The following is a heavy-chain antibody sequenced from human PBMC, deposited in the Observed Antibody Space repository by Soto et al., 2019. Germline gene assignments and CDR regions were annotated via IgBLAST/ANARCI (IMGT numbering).Heavy chain of an antibody. CDR3: AKRAVVGAARYFDY. CDR1: GFIFSHYT. Sequence: PGGSLRLSCAASGFIFSHYTMNRVRQSPGKGLEWVATISGSSNNIYYSDSVKGRFTISRDNSKNTLFLQMNSLRGEDTVVYYCAKRAVVGAARYFDYWGLGSLVTVSS. CDR2: ISGSSNNI. V-gene: IGHV3-23*01. J-gene: IGHJ4*02. D-gene: IGHD2-15*01.